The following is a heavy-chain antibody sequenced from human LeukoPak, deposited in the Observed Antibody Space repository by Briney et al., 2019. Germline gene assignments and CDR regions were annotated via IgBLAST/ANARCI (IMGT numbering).Heavy chain of an antibody. V-gene: IGHV1-2*06. D-gene: IGHD3-10*01. Sequence: ASVKVSCKASGGTFSSYAISWVRQAPGQGLEWMGRINPNSGGTNYAQKFQGRVTMTRDTSISTAYMELSRLRSDDTAVYYCARFERGYGMDVWGQGTTVTVSS. J-gene: IGHJ6*02. CDR3: ARFERGYGMDV. CDR2: INPNSGGT. CDR1: GGTFSSYA.